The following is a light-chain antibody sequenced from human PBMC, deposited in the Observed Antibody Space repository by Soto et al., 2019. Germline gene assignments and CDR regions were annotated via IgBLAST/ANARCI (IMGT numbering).Light chain of an antibody. CDR2: GAS. CDR3: QQYGSSPGT. J-gene: IGKJ1*01. V-gene: IGKV3-20*01. CDR1: QSVSSSY. Sequence: EIVLTQSPGTLSLSPGERATLYCRASQSVSSSYLAWCQQKPGQAPRLLIYGASSRATGIPDRFSGSGSGTDFTLTISRLEPEDFAVYYRQQYGSSPGTFGQGTKVEIK.